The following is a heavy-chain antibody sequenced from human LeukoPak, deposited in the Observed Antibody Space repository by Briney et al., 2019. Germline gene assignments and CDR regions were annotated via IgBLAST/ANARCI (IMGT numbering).Heavy chain of an antibody. CDR2: IHYSGST. CDR3: ARFGDYGDFNWFDP. D-gene: IGHD4-17*01. V-gene: IGHV4-59*01. CDR1: GGSITNYY. Sequence: SETLSLTCTVSGGSITNYYWSWIRQPPGKGLEWIGYIHYSGSTKYKSSLKSRVTISVDTSKNQFSLKLSSVTAADTAVYYCARFGDYGDFNWFDPWGQGTLVTVSS. J-gene: IGHJ5*02.